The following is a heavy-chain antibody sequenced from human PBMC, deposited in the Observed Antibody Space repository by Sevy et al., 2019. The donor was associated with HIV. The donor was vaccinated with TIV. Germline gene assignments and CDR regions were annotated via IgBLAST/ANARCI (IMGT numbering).Heavy chain of an antibody. V-gene: IGHV4-59*01. D-gene: IGHD1-1*01. CDR3: ARGGGRTDWGMDV. CDR2: ISDSGFS. Sequence: SETLSLTCTVSGGSTSTYYWNWIRQPPVKGLEWIGYISDSGFSNDNPSLRSRVTISIDTSKNQFSLRLTSVSAADTAVYYCARGGGRTDWGMDVWGPGITVTVSS. CDR1: GGSTSTYY. J-gene: IGHJ6*02.